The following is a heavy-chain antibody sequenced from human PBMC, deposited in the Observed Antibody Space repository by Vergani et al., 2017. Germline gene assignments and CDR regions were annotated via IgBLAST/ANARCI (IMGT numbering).Heavy chain of an antibody. CDR1: GATLRSNT. Sequence: QVQLVQSGAEVKKPGSSVKVSCKASGATLRSNTISWVRQVPGQGLEWMGRIIPVLGKTKYAQDFQGRLTITAHTSTSTAYMELTSLRSQDTAVYYCARDPRGYGGDPEDYYYGMDVWGQGTTVTVSS. J-gene: IGHJ6*02. CDR2: IIPVLGKT. CDR3: ARDPRGYGGDPEDYYYGMDV. D-gene: IGHD2-21*02. V-gene: IGHV1-69*08.